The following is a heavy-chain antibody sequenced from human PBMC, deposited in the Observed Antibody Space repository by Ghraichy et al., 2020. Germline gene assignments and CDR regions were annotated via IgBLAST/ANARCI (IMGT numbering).Heavy chain of an antibody. CDR1: GYTFTGYD. CDR3: ARWGYYGSGSP. J-gene: IGHJ4*02. Sequence: ASVKVSCKASGYTFTGYDTQWVRQSPVQGLEWMGWINPNSGGTNYAQKFQGRVTMTRDTSISTAYMELSRLRSDDTAVYYCARWGYYGSGSPWGQGTLVTVSS. D-gene: IGHD3-10*01. V-gene: IGHV1-2*02. CDR2: INPNSGGT.